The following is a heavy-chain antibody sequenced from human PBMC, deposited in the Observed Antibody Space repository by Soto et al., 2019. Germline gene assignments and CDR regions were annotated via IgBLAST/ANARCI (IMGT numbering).Heavy chain of an antibody. Sequence: QVQLVESGGGVVQPGRSLRLSCVASGFTFFTYGMHWVRQAPGKGLEWVTVISYDESNKYYADSVKGRFTISRDNSKNTLYLQLDSRRSEDTAVYYCAKGGVAAQRDWDVDLWGRGTLVTVSS. CDR2: ISYDESNK. CDR3: AKGGVAAQRDWDVDL. CDR1: GFTFFTYG. J-gene: IGHJ2*01. V-gene: IGHV3-30*18. D-gene: IGHD6-13*01.